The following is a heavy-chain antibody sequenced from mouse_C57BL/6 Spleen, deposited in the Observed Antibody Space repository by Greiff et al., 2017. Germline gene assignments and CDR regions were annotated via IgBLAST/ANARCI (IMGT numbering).Heavy chain of an antibody. V-gene: IGHV1-15*01. CDR1: GYTFTDYE. J-gene: IGHJ2*01. CDR3: EPNLYYFDY. CDR2: IDPETGGT. Sequence: QVQLQQSGAELVRPGASVTLSCKASGYTFTDYEMHWVKQTPVHGLEWIGAIDPETGGTAYNQKFKGKAILTADKSSSTAYMELRSLTSEDSAVYYCEPNLYYFDYWGQGTTLTVSS. D-gene: IGHD4-1*01.